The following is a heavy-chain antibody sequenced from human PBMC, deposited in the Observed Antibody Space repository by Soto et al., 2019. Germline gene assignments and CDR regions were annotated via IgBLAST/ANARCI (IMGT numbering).Heavy chain of an antibody. CDR1: GFSLSTRGVG. D-gene: IGHD2-15*01. CDR2: IYWDDDK. J-gene: IGHJ4*02. CDR3: AHILVDCSGGSCYDQGFDY. Sequence: QITLKESGPTLVKPTQTLTLTCTFSGFSLSTRGVGVGWIRQPPGKALEWLALIYWDDDKRYSPSLKSRLTMTKDTSKNHVFLTMTNMDPVDTATYYCAHILVDCSGGSCYDQGFDYWGQGTLVTVSS. V-gene: IGHV2-5*02.